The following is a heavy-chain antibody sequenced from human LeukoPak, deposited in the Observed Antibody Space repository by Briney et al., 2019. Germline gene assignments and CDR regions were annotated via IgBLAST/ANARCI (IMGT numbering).Heavy chain of an antibody. Sequence: GGSLRLSCAASGFTFSSYAMSWVRQAPGKGLEWVSAISGSGGSTYYADSVKGRFTISRDNSKNTLYLQMNSLRAEDTAVYNCAKAHSGSYFSIDYWGQGTLVTVSS. V-gene: IGHV3-23*01. CDR1: GFTFSSYA. CDR3: AKAHSGSYFSIDY. D-gene: IGHD1-26*01. CDR2: ISGSGGST. J-gene: IGHJ4*02.